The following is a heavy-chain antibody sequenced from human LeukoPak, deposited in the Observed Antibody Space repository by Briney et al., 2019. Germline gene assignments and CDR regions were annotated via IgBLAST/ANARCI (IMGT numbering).Heavy chain of an antibody. Sequence: ASVKVSCKASGYTFTGYYIRWVRQAPGQGLEWMGWINPNSGGTKYAQKFQGRVTMTRDTSIKTAYMDLSGLSSDNTAVFYCARRALTSIAAAASSVRFDIWGQGTLVTVSS. CDR2: INPNSGGT. D-gene: IGHD6-13*01. CDR3: ARRALTSIAAAASSVRFDI. J-gene: IGHJ4*02. V-gene: IGHV1-2*02. CDR1: GYTFTGYY.